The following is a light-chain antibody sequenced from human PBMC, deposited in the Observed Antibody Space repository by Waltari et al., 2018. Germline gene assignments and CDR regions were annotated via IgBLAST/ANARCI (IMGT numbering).Light chain of an antibody. CDR1: QSISNW. CDR2: KAS. J-gene: IGKJ5*01. V-gene: IGKV1-5*03. Sequence: DIQMTQSPSTLSAPVGDRVTITCRASQSISNWLAWYQQKPGKAPKLLIYKASNLESGVPSRFSGSGSGTEFILTINSLQPDDFATYYCQQYNSYSITFGQGTRLEIK. CDR3: QQYNSYSIT.